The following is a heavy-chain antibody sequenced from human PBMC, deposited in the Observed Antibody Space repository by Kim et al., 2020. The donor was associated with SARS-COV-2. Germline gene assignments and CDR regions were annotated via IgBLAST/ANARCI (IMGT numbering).Heavy chain of an antibody. J-gene: IGHJ5*02. CDR2: TYYRSKWYN. CDR1: GDSVSSNSAA. D-gene: IGHD3-9*01. CDR3: ARDYYDILTGYYTYNWFDP. V-gene: IGHV6-1*01. Sequence: SQTLSLTCAISGDSVSSNSAAWNWIRQSPSRGLEWLGRTYYRSKWYNDYAVSVKSRITINPDTSKNQFSLQLNSVTPEDTAVYYCARDYYDILTGYYTYNWFDPWGQGTLVTVSS.